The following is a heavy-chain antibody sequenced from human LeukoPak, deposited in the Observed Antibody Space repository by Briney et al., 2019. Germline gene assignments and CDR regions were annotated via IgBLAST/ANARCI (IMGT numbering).Heavy chain of an antibody. V-gene: IGHV3-23*01. Sequence: GGSLRLSCAASGFSFNNCVMSWVRQAPGKGLEWVSSISSGSINTYYADSVKGRFSISRDNSHNTLYLQLSSLRVEDTALYYCAKQGGNSLAGRYTDVWGKGTTVTVSS. J-gene: IGHJ6*03. CDR2: ISSGSINT. D-gene: IGHD3-16*01. CDR3: AKQGGNSLAGRYTDV. CDR1: GFSFNNCV.